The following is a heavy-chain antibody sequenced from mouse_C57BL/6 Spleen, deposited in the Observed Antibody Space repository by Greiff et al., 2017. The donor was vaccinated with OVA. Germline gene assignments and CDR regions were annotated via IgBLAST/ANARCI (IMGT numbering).Heavy chain of an antibody. J-gene: IGHJ3*01. V-gene: IGHV3-1*01. CDR2: ISYSGST. CDR3: ARGADYGSAWFAY. D-gene: IGHD1-1*01. CDR1: GYSITSGYD. Sequence: EVQLQESGPGMVKPSQSLSLTCTVTGYSITSGYDWHWIRHFPGNKLEWMGYISYSGSTNYNPSLKSRISITHDTSKNHFFLKLNSVTTEDTATYYCARGADYGSAWFAYWGQGTLVTVSA.